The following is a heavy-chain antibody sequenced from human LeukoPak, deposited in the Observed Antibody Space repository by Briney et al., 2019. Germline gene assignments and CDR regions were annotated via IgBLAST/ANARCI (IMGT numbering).Heavy chain of an antibody. CDR2: ISGGGTKT. Sequence: GGSLRLSCAASGFTFSSYSMNWVRQAPGKGLEWVSSISGGGTKTYYADSVKGRFTISRDNSKNSLYLRMNSLRVEDTAVYYCAKHRESSSDWFDPWGQGTLVTVSS. V-gene: IGHV3-23*01. D-gene: IGHD3-10*01. CDR3: AKHRESSSDWFDP. J-gene: IGHJ5*02. CDR1: GFTFSSYS.